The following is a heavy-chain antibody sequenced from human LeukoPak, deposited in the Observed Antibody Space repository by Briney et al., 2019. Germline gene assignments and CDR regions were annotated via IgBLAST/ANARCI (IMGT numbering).Heavy chain of an antibody. Sequence: GGSLRLSCAASGFTFSSYEMNWVRQAPGKGLEWVSYISSSGSTIYYADSVKGRFTISRDNAKNSLYLQMNSLRAEDTAVYYCARAPLDYDSSGRDYWGQGTLVTVSS. J-gene: IGHJ4*02. CDR1: GFTFSSYE. D-gene: IGHD3-22*01. CDR3: ARAPLDYDSSGRDY. V-gene: IGHV3-48*03. CDR2: ISSSGSTI.